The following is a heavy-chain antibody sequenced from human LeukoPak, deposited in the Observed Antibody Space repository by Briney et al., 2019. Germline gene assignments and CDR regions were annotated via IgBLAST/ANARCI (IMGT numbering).Heavy chain of an antibody. CDR2: IYSGGSI. J-gene: IGHJ4*02. CDR1: GFTSSDYY. V-gene: IGHV3-53*01. CDR3: ARDPSRGLYYFDH. Sequence: GGSLRLSCAASGFTSSDYYMSWVRQAPGKGLEWVSVIYSGGSIYYADSVKGRFTISRDNSKNTLYLQMNSLRAEDTAVYYCARDPSRGLYYFDHWGQGTLVTVSS. D-gene: IGHD3/OR15-3a*01.